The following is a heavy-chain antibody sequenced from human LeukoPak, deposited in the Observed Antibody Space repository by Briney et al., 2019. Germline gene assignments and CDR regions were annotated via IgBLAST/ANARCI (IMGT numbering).Heavy chain of an antibody. CDR1: GGSISSYY. Sequence: SGTLSLTCTVSGGSISSYYWSWIRQPAGKGLEWIGRIYTSGSTNYNPSLKSRVTMSVDTSKNQFSLKLSSVTAADTAVYYCARGGYSGYVYYYYMDVWGKGTTVTVSS. J-gene: IGHJ6*03. CDR2: IYTSGST. D-gene: IGHD5-12*01. CDR3: ARGGYSGYVYYYYMDV. V-gene: IGHV4-4*07.